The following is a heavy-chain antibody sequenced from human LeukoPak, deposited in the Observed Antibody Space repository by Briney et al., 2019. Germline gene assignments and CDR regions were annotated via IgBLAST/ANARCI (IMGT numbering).Heavy chain of an antibody. D-gene: IGHD2-15*01. CDR1: GFTFSSYA. V-gene: IGHV3-23*01. J-gene: IGHJ4*02. CDR3: AKDWDMAPGY. CDR2: ISDRDGST. Sequence: GGSLRLSCEVSGFTFSSYAMNWVRQAPGKGLEWVSGISDRDGSTYYADSVKGRFTISRDNSKNTLYLQMNSLRAEDTAVYYCAKDWDMAPGYWGQGTLVTVSS.